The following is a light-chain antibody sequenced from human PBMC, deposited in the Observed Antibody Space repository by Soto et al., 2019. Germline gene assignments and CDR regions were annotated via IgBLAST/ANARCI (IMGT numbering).Light chain of an antibody. Sequence: QSVLTQPPSASGTPGQRVTISCSGSKSNVRRNYVYWYQQLPGTAPKLLIYRDDQRPSGVPDRFSGSKSGTSASLAISGLRSEDEADYYCAAWDDSLSGPVFGGGTKLTVL. CDR3: AAWDDSLSGPV. CDR1: KSNVRRNY. CDR2: RDD. J-gene: IGLJ2*01. V-gene: IGLV1-47*01.